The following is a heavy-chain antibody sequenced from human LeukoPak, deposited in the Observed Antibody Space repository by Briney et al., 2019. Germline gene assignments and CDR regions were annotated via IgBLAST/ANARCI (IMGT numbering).Heavy chain of an antibody. CDR1: GFNFDDYA. J-gene: IGHJ4*02. V-gene: IGHV3-43*02. CDR3: VKDFRSYGDYVDLDY. CDR2: LSGDGDTT. D-gene: IGHD4-17*01. Sequence: PGGSLRLSCAASGFNFDDYAMHWVRQAPGKGLGWVSLLSGDGDTTYYADSVKGRFTISRDNSKNSLYLQMNSLRSEDTALYYCVKDFRSYGDYVDLDYWGPGTLVTVSS.